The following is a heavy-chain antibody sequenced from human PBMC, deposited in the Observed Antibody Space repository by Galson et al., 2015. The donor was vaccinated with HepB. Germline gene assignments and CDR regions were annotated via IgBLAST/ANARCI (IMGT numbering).Heavy chain of an antibody. CDR3: ARGGVVGGTDY. J-gene: IGHJ4*02. D-gene: IGHD6-19*01. Sequence: SLRLSCAAFGFTFSSYFMDWVRQAPGKGLVWVSDTNRDGSVTRYADSVKGRFTISRDNAKNMLYLQMNSLRVDDAAIYYCARGGVVGGTDYWGQGTLVTVSS. CDR2: TNRDGSVT. V-gene: IGHV3-74*01. CDR1: GFTFSSYF.